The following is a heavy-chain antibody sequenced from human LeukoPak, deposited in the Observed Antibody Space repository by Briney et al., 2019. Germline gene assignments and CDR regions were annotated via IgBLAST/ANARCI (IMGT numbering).Heavy chain of an antibody. CDR2: IDPSDSYT. J-gene: IGHJ4*02. CDR3: ASSFGGVIVPFDY. Sequence: GESLKISCKGSGYSFTSYWIRWVRQMPGKGLEWMGRIDPSDSYTNYSPSFQGHVTIPADKSISTAYLQWSSLKASDTAMYYCASSFGGVIVPFDYWGQGTLVTVSS. D-gene: IGHD3-16*02. CDR1: GYSFTSYW. V-gene: IGHV5-10-1*01.